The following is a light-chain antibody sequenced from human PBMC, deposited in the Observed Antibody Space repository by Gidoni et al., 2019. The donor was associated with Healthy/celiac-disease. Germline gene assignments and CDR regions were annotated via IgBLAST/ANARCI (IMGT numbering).Light chain of an antibody. CDR3: QQSYSTPPIT. V-gene: IGKV1-39*01. Sequence: DLQMTQSPSSLSASVGDRVTITCRASQSISSYLNWYQQKPGKAPKLLIYAASSLQSGVPSRFSGSGSGTDFTLTISSLQPEDCATYYCQQSYSTPPITFGQGTRLEIK. CDR1: QSISSY. J-gene: IGKJ5*01. CDR2: AAS.